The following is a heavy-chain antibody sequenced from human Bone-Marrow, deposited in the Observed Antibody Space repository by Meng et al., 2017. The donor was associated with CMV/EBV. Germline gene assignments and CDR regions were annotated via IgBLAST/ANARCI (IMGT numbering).Heavy chain of an antibody. V-gene: IGHV4-34*01. CDR2: INHSGST. D-gene: IGHD2-2*01. Sequence: SETLSLTCAVYGGSFSGYYWSWIRQPPGKGLEWIGEINHSGSTNYNPSLKSRVTISVDTSKNQFSLKVTSVTAADTAVYHCARRGYCTNISCPDWFDPWGQGTLVTVSS. CDR1: GGSFSGYY. J-gene: IGHJ5*01. CDR3: ARRGYCTNISCPDWFDP.